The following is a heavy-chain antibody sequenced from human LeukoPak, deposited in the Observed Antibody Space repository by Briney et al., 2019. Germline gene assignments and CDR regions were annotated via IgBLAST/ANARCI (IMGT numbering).Heavy chain of an antibody. CDR3: VRDGDDFNFDY. V-gene: IGHV3-74*01. CDR2: VIRDGSFT. CDR1: GFTFRSYW. D-gene: IGHD5-24*01. Sequence: GGSLRLSCAASGFTFRSYWMHWVRQAPGKGLEWVSRVIRDGSFTNYADSVKGRFTISGDNAKNTLYLQMSSLRAEDTAVYFCVRDGDDFNFDYWGQGSLVTVSS. J-gene: IGHJ4*02.